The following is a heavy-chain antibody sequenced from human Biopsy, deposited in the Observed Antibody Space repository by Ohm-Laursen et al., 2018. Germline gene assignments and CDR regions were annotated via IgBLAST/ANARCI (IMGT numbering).Heavy chain of an antibody. CDR3: ARGPYGDNAGAFDI. D-gene: IGHD4/OR15-4a*01. V-gene: IGHV4-34*01. CDR2: FSHTGTT. CDR1: GGSFSGYD. J-gene: IGHJ3*02. Sequence: SDTLSLTCAVDGGSFSGYDWTWIRQPPGKGLEWVGEFSHTGTTIYNPSLKSRLTISVDKSKNHFSLRLTSVTAADTATYFCARGPYGDNAGAFDIWGRGTMVTVSS.